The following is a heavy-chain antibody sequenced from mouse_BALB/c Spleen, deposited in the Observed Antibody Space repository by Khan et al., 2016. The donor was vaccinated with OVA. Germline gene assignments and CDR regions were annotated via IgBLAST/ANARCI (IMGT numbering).Heavy chain of an antibody. CDR2: ISTYYGDA. V-gene: IGHV1S137*01. Sequence: VQLQESGAGLVRPGVSVKTSCKGSGYTFTDFAMHWVKQSHAKSLEWIGVISTYYGDASYNQNFKDKATMTVDTSSSTAYMERARLTSEDAGIFYCVRGSGNSRFAYWGQGTLVTVSA. CDR3: VRGSGNSRFAY. CDR1: GYTFTDFA. D-gene: IGHD1-3*01. J-gene: IGHJ3*01.